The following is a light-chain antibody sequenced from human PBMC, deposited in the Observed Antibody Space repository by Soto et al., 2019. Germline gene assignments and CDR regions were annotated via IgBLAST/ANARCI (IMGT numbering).Light chain of an antibody. V-gene: IGKV3-15*01. Sequence: ELVITQAPARLCVSIGEVAALSYMASQSVRSNLAWYQQKPGQAPRLLIYGASTRATGVPVRFSGSGSGTEITLIVNSLQSEDFAVYYCKQYNNWPHNFGEGTKVDTK. CDR2: GAS. CDR1: QSVRSN. CDR3: KQYNNWPHN. J-gene: IGKJ2*01.